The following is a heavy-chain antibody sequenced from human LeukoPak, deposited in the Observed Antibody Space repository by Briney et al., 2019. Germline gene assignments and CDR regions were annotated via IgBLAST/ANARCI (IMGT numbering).Heavy chain of an antibody. J-gene: IGHJ4*02. CDR3: AGSRITIFGVVKYYFDY. V-gene: IGHV4-59*01. D-gene: IGHD3-3*01. CDR2: IYYSGST. Sequence: SETLSLTCTVSGGSISSYYWSWIRQPPGKGLEWIGYIYYSGSTNYNPSLKSRVTISVDTSKNQFPLKLSSVTAADTAVYYCAGSRITIFGVVKYYFDYWGQGTLVTVSS. CDR1: GGSISSYY.